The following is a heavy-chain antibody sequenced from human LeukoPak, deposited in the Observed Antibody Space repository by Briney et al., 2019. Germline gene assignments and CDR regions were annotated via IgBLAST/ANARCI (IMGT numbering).Heavy chain of an antibody. D-gene: IGHD3/OR15-3a*01. J-gene: IGHJ4*02. CDR1: GFTFSSYS. CDR3: ARDSGTALIFSNFDY. CDR2: ISSGSSYI. V-gene: IGHV3-21*01. Sequence: GGSLRLSCAASGFTFSSYSVNWVRQAPGKGLEWVSSISSGSSYIYYANSVKGRFTISRDNAKNSLYLQMNSLRAEDTAVYYCARDSGTALIFSNFDYWGQGTLVTVSS.